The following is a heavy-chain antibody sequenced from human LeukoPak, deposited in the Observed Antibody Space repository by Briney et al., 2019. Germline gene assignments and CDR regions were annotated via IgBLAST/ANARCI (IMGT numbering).Heavy chain of an antibody. V-gene: IGHV3-23*01. CDR2: IGIGGGDT. CDR1: GFFFSTYA. Sequence: GGSLRLSCAASGFFFSTYALSWVRQAPGKGLEWVSTIGIGGGDTYYADSVKGRFTISRDNSKSTLYLQMNSLTIEDISIYYCAILGASVAGTWGQGTLVTVSP. J-gene: IGHJ5*02. D-gene: IGHD6-13*01. CDR3: AILGASVAGT.